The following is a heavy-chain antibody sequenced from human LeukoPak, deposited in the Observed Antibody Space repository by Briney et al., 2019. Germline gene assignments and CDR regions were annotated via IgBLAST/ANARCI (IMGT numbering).Heavy chain of an antibody. CDR2: INHSETT. V-gene: IGHV4-34*01. CDR3: ARGGERVTAGTIGGGPRRYYYYYMDV. CDR1: GVPFNGYY. D-gene: IGHD1-1*01. J-gene: IGHJ6*03. Sequence: SENLSLTCAGYGVPFNGYYWSWIRQPPGQGLEWSVEINHSETTNYNPSHNSRVTISVDTTKNQFSLKLSLRTAAATAVYYCARGGERVTAGTIGGGPRRYYYYYMDVWGKGTTVTVSS.